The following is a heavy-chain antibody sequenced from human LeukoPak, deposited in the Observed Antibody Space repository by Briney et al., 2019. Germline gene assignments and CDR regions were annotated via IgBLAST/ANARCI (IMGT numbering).Heavy chain of an antibody. V-gene: IGHV3-30*02. CDR3: AKNRDSSDYPRDFDY. Sequence: GGSLRLSCAASRFTFSSYGMHWVRQTPGKGPEWVAFIRHDGSYQQYADSVKGRFSVSRDNSKDTVYLQMNSLRTEDTAVYYCAKNRDSSDYPRDFDYWGQGTLVTVSS. D-gene: IGHD6-19*01. J-gene: IGHJ4*02. CDR2: IRHDGSYQ. CDR1: RFTFSSYG.